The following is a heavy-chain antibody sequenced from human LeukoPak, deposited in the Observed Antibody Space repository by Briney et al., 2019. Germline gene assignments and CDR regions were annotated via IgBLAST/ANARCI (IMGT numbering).Heavy chain of an antibody. CDR2: IYTSGST. CDR3: ARARRDGYNHPFDY. CDR1: GVSISSGRYY. D-gene: IGHD5-24*01. Sequence: SETLSLTCTVSGVSISSGRYYWSWIRQPAGKGLEWIGRIYTSGSTNYNPSLKSRVTISVDTSKNQFSLKLRSVTAADTAVYYCARARRDGYNHPFDYWGQGTLVTVSS. V-gene: IGHV4-61*02. J-gene: IGHJ4*02.